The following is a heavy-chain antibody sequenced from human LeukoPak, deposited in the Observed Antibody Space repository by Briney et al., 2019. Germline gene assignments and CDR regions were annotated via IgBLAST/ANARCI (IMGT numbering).Heavy chain of an antibody. D-gene: IGHD3-22*01. CDR3: ARRYYDSSGPFNY. Sequence: ASVKVSCKSSGYTFTGYYMHWVRQAPGQGLEWMGWISPNSGGTNYAQKFQGRVTMTRDTSICTAYMELSRLGSDDTAVYYCARRYYDSSGPFNYWGQGTLVTVSS. CDR1: GYTFTGYY. V-gene: IGHV1-2*02. CDR2: ISPNSGGT. J-gene: IGHJ4*02.